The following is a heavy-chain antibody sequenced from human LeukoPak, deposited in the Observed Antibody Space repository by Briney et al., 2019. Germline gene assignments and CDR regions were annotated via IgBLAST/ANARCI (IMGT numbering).Heavy chain of an antibody. D-gene: IGHD3-10*01. J-gene: IGHJ4*02. Sequence: PSETLSLTCTVSGDSISSYNWTWIRQPPGEGLEWIANMFYSGDSSHDPSLKSRITTSLDTYKNQFSLSLSSVTAADTAVYYCARSGPWGYYYASGSYYPDYWGQGTLVTVSS. V-gene: IGHV4-59*01. CDR3: ARSGPWGYYYASGSYYPDY. CDR1: GDSISSYN. CDR2: MFYSGDS.